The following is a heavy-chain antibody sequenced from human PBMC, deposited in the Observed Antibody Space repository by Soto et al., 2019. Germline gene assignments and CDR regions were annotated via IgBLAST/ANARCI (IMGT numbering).Heavy chain of an antibody. CDR3: PKVNMHSSTVRDY. CDR1: GFTFSSYA. D-gene: IGHD6-19*01. J-gene: IGHJ4*02. Sequence: GGSLRLSCAASGFTFSSYAMSWVRQAPGKGLEWVSAISGSGGSTYYADSGKGRCTISRDNSKNTLYLQTNSLRAEETAVYYWPKVNMHSSTVRDYWGQGTLVTVSS. CDR2: ISGSGGST. V-gene: IGHV3-23*01.